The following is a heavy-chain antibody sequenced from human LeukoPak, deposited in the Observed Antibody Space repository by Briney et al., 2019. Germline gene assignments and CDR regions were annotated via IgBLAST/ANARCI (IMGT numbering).Heavy chain of an antibody. CDR2: ISGSGGST. V-gene: IGHV3-23*01. D-gene: IGHD6-6*01. J-gene: IGHJ6*03. CDR3: AKVPLAARPDYYYYYMDV. Sequence: GGSLRLSCAASGFTFSSYAMSWVRQAPGKGLEWVSAISGSGGSTYYADSVKGRFTISRDNSKNTLYLQMNSLRAEDTAVYYCAKVPLAARPDYYYYYMDVRGKGTTVTVSS. CDR1: GFTFSSYA.